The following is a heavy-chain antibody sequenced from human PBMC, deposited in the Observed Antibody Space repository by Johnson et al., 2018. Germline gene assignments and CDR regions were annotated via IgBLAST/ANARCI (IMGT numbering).Heavy chain of an antibody. CDR3: ARDRVPAAILGV. CDR2: ISWNSGSI. J-gene: IGHJ6*04. D-gene: IGHD2-2*02. V-gene: IGHV3-9*01. CDR1: GFTFDDYA. Sequence: VQLVESGGGLVQPGRSLRLSCAASGFTFDDYAMHWVRQAPGKGLEWVSGISWNSGSIGDADSVKGRFTISRDNAKNSLYLQMNSLRAEDPAVYYGARDRVPAAILGVWGKGTTVTVSS.